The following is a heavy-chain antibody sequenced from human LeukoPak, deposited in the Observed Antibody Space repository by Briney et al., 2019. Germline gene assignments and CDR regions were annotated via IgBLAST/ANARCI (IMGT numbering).Heavy chain of an antibody. CDR2: IRQDGGEA. CDR3: VRGGTFRYSGTSGDY. D-gene: IGHD1-26*01. CDR1: GFTFSSYW. J-gene: IGHJ4*02. V-gene: IGHV3-7*03. Sequence: PGGSLRLSCAASGFTFSSYWMTWVRQGPGKGLEWVANIRQDGGEAYYVDSVKGRFTISRDNAKASAYLQMNSLTADDTAVYYCVRGGTFRYSGTSGDYWGQGTLVTVSS.